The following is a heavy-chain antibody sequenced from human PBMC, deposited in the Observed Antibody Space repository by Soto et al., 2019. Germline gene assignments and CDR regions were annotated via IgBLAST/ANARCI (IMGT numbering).Heavy chain of an antibody. V-gene: IGHV1-46*01. CDR3: ERHLAAGDV. Sequence: QVQLVQSGAEVKKPGASVKVSCKASGYTFINYYIHWVRQAPGHGIEWMAIINPTGGSTNYAQKFQGRLTLTMDTSTSTLYMELSSLTSEDTAMYYCERHLAAGDVWGQGTLVPVSS. CDR2: INPTGGST. D-gene: IGHD2-8*02. J-gene: IGHJ4*02. CDR1: GYTFINYY.